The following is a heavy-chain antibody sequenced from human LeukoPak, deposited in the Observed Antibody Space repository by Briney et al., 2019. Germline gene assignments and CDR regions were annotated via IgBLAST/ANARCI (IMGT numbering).Heavy chain of an antibody. Sequence: GASVKVSCKASGYTFTGYYMHWVRQAPGQGLEWMGWINPNSGGTNYAQKFQGWVTMTRDTSISTAFMELSSLRSEDTAVYYCARGNIYDFWSGYYLTWFDPWGQGTLVTVSS. CDR1: GYTFTGYY. D-gene: IGHD3-3*01. V-gene: IGHV1-2*04. J-gene: IGHJ5*02. CDR3: ARGNIYDFWSGYYLTWFDP. CDR2: INPNSGGT.